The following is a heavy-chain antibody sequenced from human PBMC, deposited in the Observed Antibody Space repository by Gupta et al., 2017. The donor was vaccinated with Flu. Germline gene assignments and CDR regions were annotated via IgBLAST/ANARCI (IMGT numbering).Heavy chain of an antibody. V-gene: IGHV6-1*01. CDR3: ARDRTHLEYSSSQHTVSGMDV. J-gene: IGHJ6*02. CDR1: GDSVPNNSAA. Sequence: QVQLQQSGPGLVKPSQTLSLTCAISGDSVPNNSAAWNWIRQSPSTGLEWLGRTYYRSKWYNDYAVSVKSRITINPDTSKNQFSLQLNSVTPEDTAVYYCARDRTHLEYSSSQHTVSGMDVWGQGTTVTVSS. CDR2: TYYRSKWYN. D-gene: IGHD6-6*01.